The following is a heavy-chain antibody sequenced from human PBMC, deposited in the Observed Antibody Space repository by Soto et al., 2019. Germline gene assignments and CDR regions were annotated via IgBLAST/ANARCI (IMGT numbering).Heavy chain of an antibody. J-gene: IGHJ6*02. Sequence: ASVEVSCRASGYTFSNNAIHWVRQAPGQGLEWMGWINGGNGYTKYSQKFQDRVTITRDTSASTTYMELRSLRSEDTAIFYCASATYTPSSSPTFAMDVWGQGTTVTSP. CDR3: ASATYTPSSSPTFAMDV. CDR1: GYTFSNNA. D-gene: IGHD2-15*01. CDR2: INGGNGYT. V-gene: IGHV1-3*01.